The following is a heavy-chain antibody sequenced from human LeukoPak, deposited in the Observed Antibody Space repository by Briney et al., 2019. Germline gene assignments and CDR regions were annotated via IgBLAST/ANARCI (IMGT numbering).Heavy chain of an antibody. CDR1: GYTFSDYH. CDR2: INPSSGGT. Sequence: ASVKVSCKASGYTFSDYHLHWVRQAPGQGLEWMGWINPSSGGTKNAQKFQGRVTMTRDTSISTGYMELSRLRSDDTAVYYCARPIRGSYVEDVFDIWGQGTMVTVSA. CDR3: ARPIRGSYVEDVFDI. J-gene: IGHJ3*02. D-gene: IGHD1-26*01. V-gene: IGHV1-2*02.